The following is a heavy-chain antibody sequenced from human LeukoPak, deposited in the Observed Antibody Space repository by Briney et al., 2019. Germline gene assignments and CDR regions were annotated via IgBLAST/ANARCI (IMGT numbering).Heavy chain of an antibody. CDR3: ASNPPFSDYYDSSGYHNYWFDP. CDR2: INPNSGGT. V-gene: IGHV1-2*02. D-gene: IGHD3-22*01. J-gene: IGHJ6*04. Sequence: GASVKVSCKASGYTFTGYYMHWVRQAPGQGLEWMGWINPNSGGTNYAQKFQGRVTMTRDTSISTAYMELSRLRSDDTAVYYCASNPPFSDYYDSSGYHNYWFDPWGKGTTVTVSS. CDR1: GYTFTGYY.